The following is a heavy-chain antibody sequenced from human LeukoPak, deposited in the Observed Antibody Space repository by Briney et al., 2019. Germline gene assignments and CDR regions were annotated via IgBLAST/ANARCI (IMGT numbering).Heavy chain of an antibody. CDR3: ARDSHASEYNLPHWFDP. Sequence: SETLSLTCSVSGGPISGSSYYWGWIRQPTGKGPEWIGSIYYSGSTHNNPSLESRVTISVDTSKNQFSLKLRSVTAADTAVYYCARDSHASEYNLPHWFDPWGQGTLVTVSS. V-gene: IGHV4-39*07. CDR2: IYYSGST. D-gene: IGHD1-1*01. J-gene: IGHJ5*02. CDR1: GGPISGSSYY.